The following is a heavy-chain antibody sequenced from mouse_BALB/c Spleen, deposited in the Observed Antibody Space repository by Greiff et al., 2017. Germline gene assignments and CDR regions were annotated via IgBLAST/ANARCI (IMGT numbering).Heavy chain of an antibody. D-gene: IGHD1-1*01. CDR3: AREILQPYYAMDY. V-gene: IGHV5-4*02. CDR2: ISDGGSYT. CDR1: GFTFSDYY. Sequence: EVKVVESGGGLVKPGGSLKLSCAASGFTFSDYYMNWVRQTPEKRLEWVATISDGGSYTYYPDSVKGRFTISKDNAKNNLYLQMSSLKSEDTAMYCCAREILQPYYAMDYWGQGTSVTVSS. J-gene: IGHJ4*01.